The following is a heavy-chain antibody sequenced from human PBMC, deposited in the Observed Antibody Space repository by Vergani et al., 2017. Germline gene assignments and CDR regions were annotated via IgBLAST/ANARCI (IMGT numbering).Heavy chain of an antibody. J-gene: IGHJ3*02. CDR1: GYTFTSHG. V-gene: IGHV1-18*01. D-gene: IGHD6-19*01. CDR2: ISAYNGNT. CDR3: AREMGAGYSSGWYFVSADAFDI. Sequence: QVQLVQSGAEVKKPGASVTVSCKASGYTFTSHGISWVRQAPGQGLEWRGWISAYNGNTNYAQKLQGRVTMTTDTSTSTAYMELRSLRSDDTAVYYCAREMGAGYSSGWYFVSADAFDIWGQGTMVTVSS.